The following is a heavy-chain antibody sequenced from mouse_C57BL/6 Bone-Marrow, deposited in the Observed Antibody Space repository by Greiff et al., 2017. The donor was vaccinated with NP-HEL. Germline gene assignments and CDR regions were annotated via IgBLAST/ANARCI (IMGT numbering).Heavy chain of an antibody. J-gene: IGHJ3*01. CDR3: ARGSTMVTRGSAWFAY. Sequence: QVQLKQSGAELARPGASVKLSCKASGYTFTSYGISWVKQRTGPGLEWIGEIYPRSGNTYYNEKFKGKATLTADKSSSTAYMELRSLTSEDSAVYFCARGSTMVTRGSAWFAYWGQGTLVTVSA. D-gene: IGHD2-2*01. CDR2: IYPRSGNT. CDR1: GYTFTSYG. V-gene: IGHV1-81*01.